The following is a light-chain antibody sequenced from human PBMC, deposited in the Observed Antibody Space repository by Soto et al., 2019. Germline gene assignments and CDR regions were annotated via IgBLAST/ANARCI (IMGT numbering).Light chain of an antibody. V-gene: IGKV1-39*01. CDR1: QSISSY. CDR3: QQSYSIPWT. J-gene: IGKJ1*01. Sequence: DIQMTQSPSSLSASVGDRVTITCRASQSISSYLNWFQQKPGKAPKVLIYAAFSLQSGVPSRFSGSGSGTDFTLTISSLQPEDFATYYCQQSYSIPWTFGQGTKVELK. CDR2: AAF.